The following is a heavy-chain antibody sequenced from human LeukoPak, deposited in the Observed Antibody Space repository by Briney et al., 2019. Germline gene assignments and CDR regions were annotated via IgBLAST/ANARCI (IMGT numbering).Heavy chain of an antibody. CDR1: GFIFSDYY. V-gene: IGHV3-11*03. CDR3: ASTYYDDTSGHCAY. D-gene: IGHD3-22*01. J-gene: IGHJ4*02. Sequence: GGSLRLSCAASGFIFSDYYMTWIRQAPGKGLEWVSYISSSNNYTKYAESVKGRFTISRDNAKNSLFLQMNSLRAEDTAVYYCASTYYDDTSGHCAYWGQGTLVTVSS. CDR2: ISSSNNYT.